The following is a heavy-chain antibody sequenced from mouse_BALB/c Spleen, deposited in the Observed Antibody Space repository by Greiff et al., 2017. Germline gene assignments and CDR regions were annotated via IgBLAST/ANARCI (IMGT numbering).Heavy chain of an antibody. CDR3: ARSATMITGWFAY. V-gene: IGHV5-15*02. J-gene: IGHJ3*01. CDR1: GFTFSDYG. Sequence: EVMLVESGGGLVQPGGSRNLSCAASGFTFSDYGMAWIRQAPGKGPEWVAFISNLAYSIYYADTVTGRFTISRENAKNTLYLEMSSLRSEDTAMYYCARSATMITGWFAYWGQGTLVTVSA. D-gene: IGHD2-4*01. CDR2: ISNLAYSI.